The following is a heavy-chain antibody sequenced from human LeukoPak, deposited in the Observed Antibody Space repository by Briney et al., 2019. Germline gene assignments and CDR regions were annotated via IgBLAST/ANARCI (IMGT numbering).Heavy chain of an antibody. CDR1: GFTCSSYS. Sequence: GGSLRLSCAASGFTCSSYSRNWVRQAPGKGLEWVSSISSSSSYIYYADSVKGRFTISRDNAKNSLYLQMNSLRAEDTAVYYCARGGPITMIVVVAYWGQGTMVAVSS. V-gene: IGHV3-21*01. D-gene: IGHD3-22*01. CDR2: ISSSSSYI. J-gene: IGHJ4*02. CDR3: ARGGPITMIVVVAY.